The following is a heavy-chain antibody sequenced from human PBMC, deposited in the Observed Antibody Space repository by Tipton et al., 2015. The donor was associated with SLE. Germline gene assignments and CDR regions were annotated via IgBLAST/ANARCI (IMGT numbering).Heavy chain of an antibody. J-gene: IGHJ4*02. CDR1: GGSISSCY. CDR2: IYYSGST. CDR3: ARQPIAAAGTSNYFDY. D-gene: IGHD6-13*01. V-gene: IGHV4-59*08. Sequence: TLSLTCTVSGGSISSCYWSWIRQPPGKGLEWIGYIYYSGSTNYNPSLKSRVTISVDTSKNQFSLKLSSVTAADTAVYYCARQPIAAAGTSNYFDYWGQGTLVTVSS.